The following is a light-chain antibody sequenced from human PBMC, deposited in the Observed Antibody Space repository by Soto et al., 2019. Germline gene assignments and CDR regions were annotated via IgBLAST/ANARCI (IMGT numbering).Light chain of an antibody. CDR2: GAS. CDR1: QSVSSN. V-gene: IGKV3-15*01. CDR3: QQYDVWPALT. J-gene: IGKJ4*01. Sequence: EKALTQSPVTLSLSPGERATLSCRASQSVSSNLAWYQQRPGQAPRLLIYGASTRASGVPDRFSGSGSGTEFTLTISSLQSEDSAVYYCQQYDVWPALTFGGGTKVDIK.